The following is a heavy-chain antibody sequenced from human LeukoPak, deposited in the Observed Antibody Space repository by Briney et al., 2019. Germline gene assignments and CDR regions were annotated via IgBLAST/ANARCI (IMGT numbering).Heavy chain of an antibody. J-gene: IGHJ4*02. Sequence: PGGSLRLSCAASGFTFSSYSMNWVRQAPGKGLEWVSYISSSSSTIYYADSVKGRFTISRDNAKNSLYLQMNSLRAEDTAVYYCARSISDIAAAVSGPGDYWGQGTLVTVSS. CDR1: GFTFSSYS. D-gene: IGHD6-13*01. V-gene: IGHV3-48*01. CDR3: ARSISDIAAAVSGPGDY. CDR2: ISSSSSTI.